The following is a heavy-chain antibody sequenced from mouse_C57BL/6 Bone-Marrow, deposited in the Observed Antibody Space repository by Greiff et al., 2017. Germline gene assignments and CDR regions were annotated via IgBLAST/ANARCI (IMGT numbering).Heavy chain of an antibody. J-gene: IGHJ3*01. Sequence: VQLQQSGAELVMPGASVKLSCKASGYTFTSYWMHWVKQRPGQGLEWIGEIDPSDSSTNYNQKFKGKSTLTVDKSSSTAYMQLSSLTSEDSAVYYCAREDYYYGSSSWFAYWGQGTLVTVSA. CDR3: AREDYYYGSSSWFAY. CDR2: IDPSDSST. D-gene: IGHD1-1*01. CDR1: GYTFTSYW. V-gene: IGHV1-69*01.